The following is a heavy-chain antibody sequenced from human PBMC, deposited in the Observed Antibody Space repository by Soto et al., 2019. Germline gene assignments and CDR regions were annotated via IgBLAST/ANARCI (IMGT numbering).Heavy chain of an antibody. J-gene: IGHJ6*02. Sequence: GASVKVSCKASGYTFTGHYMQWVRQAPGQGLEWMGWINPNSGDTNYAQKFQGRVTMTRDTSISTVYMELSRLRSDDTAVYYCARTSIAAAGTVYYGMDVWGQGTTVTVSS. CDR3: ARTSIAAAGTVYYGMDV. V-gene: IGHV1-2*02. CDR2: INPNSGDT. CDR1: GYTFTGHY. D-gene: IGHD6-13*01.